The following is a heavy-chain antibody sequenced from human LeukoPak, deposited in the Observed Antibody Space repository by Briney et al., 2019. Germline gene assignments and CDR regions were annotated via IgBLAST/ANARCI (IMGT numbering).Heavy chain of an antibody. CDR2: IYYSGST. V-gene: IGHV4-61*01. Sequence: SETLSLTCTVSGGSVSSGSYYWSWIRQPPGKGLEWIGYIYYSGSTNYNPSLKSRVTISVDTSKNQFSLKLSSVTAADTAVYYCARGSSSSWQNNWFDPWGQGTLVTVSS. CDR3: ARGSSSSWQNNWFDP. CDR1: GGSVSSGSYY. J-gene: IGHJ5*02. D-gene: IGHD6-13*01.